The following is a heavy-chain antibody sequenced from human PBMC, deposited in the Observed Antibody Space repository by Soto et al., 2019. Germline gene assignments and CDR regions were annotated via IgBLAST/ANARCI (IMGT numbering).Heavy chain of an antibody. CDR3: AAHIGKKSSNIDV. V-gene: IGHV3-23*01. CDR2: ITGSGKSS. CDR1: GFTFSTFF. Sequence: HPWGSXRLSCASSGFTFSTFFMTWVRQVPGEGLEWVSSITGSGKSSYYEDSVKGRVTISRHNSKNTLYLQITSLGVDDTAVYHCAAHIGKKSSNIDVWGQGTTVTVSS. J-gene: IGHJ6*02.